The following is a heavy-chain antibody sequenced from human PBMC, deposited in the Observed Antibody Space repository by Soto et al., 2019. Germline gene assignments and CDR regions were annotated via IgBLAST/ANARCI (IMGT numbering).Heavy chain of an antibody. D-gene: IGHD3-9*01. CDR2: ISYDGSNK. V-gene: IGHV3-30*18. CDR3: AKGGYYDILTGDY. CDR1: GFTFSSYG. J-gene: IGHJ4*02. Sequence: LRLSCAASGFTFSSYGMHWVRQAPGKGLEWVAVISYDGSNKYYADSVKGRFTISRDNSKNTLYLQMNSLRAEDTAVYYCAKGGYYDILTGDYWGQGTLVTVSS.